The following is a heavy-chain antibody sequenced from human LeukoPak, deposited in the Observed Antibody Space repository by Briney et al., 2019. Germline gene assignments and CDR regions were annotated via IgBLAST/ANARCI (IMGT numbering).Heavy chain of an antibody. V-gene: IGHV3-72*01. Sequence: GGSLRLACAASGFTLSDHFMDWVRQAPGKGLELVGRSRNKVNNYNTEYAASVKGRFTISRDDSNNSLYLQMSSLKTEDTAVYFCVAMLRGVGHWGQGTLVTVSS. D-gene: IGHD3-10*01. CDR3: VAMLRGVGH. CDR2: SRNKVNNYNT. CDR1: GFTLSDHF. J-gene: IGHJ4*02.